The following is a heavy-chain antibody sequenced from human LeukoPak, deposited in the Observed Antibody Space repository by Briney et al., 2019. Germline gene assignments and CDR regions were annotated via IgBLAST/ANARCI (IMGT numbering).Heavy chain of an antibody. CDR2: INPNSGGT. D-gene: IGHD6-13*01. CDR3: ARENGRIAAAGTRGIGY. Sequence: ASVKVSCKASGYTFTGYYMHWVRQAPGQGLEWMGWINPNSGGTNYAQKFQGRVTLTRDTSISTAYMELSRLRSEDTAVYYCARENGRIAAAGTRGIGYWGQGTLVTVSS. V-gene: IGHV1-2*02. J-gene: IGHJ4*02. CDR1: GYTFTGYY.